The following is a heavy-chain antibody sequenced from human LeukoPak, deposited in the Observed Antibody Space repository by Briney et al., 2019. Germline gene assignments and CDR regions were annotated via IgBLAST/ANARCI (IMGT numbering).Heavy chain of an antibody. CDR3: ARGLRMYYYYYYMDV. CDR1: GFTFSSYS. J-gene: IGHJ6*03. V-gene: IGHV3-21*01. Sequence: GGSLRLSCAASGFTFSSYSMNWVRQAPGKGLEWVTSISSSSSYIYYADSVKGRFTISRDNAKNSLYLQMNSLRAEDTAVYYCARGLRMYYYYYYMDVWGKGTTVTVSS. CDR2: ISSSSSYI. D-gene: IGHD2-8*01.